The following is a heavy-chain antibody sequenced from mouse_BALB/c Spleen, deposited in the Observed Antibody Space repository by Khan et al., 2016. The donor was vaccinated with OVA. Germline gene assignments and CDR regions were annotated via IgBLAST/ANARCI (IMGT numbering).Heavy chain of an antibody. CDR3: TRPPYFSYAMDN. V-gene: IGHV9-3-1*01. Sequence: QIQLVQSGPELKKPGETVKISCKASGHTFTNFGMNWVKQAPGKGLKWMGWINTYTGEPTYADDFNGRFALSLEASASTAYLQINNLTNEDTATYCVTRPPYFSYAMDNWGQGTSVTVSS. D-gene: IGHD2-10*01. J-gene: IGHJ4*01. CDR2: INTYTGEP. CDR1: GHTFTNFG.